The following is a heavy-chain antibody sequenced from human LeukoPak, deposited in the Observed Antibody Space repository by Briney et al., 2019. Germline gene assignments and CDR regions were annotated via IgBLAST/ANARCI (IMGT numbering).Heavy chain of an antibody. CDR3: ARGEAAAGIPYYYYYMDV. CDR1: GGSISSGGYY. J-gene: IGHJ6*03. Sequence: SETLSLTCTVSGGSISSGGYYWSWIRQHPGKGLEWIGYIYYSGSTYYNPSLKSRVTISVDTSKNQLSLKLSSVTAADTAVYYCARGEAAAGIPYYYYYMDVWGKGTTVTVSS. CDR2: IYYSGST. D-gene: IGHD6-13*01. V-gene: IGHV4-31*03.